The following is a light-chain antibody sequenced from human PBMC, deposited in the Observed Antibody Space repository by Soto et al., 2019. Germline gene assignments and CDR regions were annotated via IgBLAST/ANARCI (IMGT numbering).Light chain of an antibody. CDR1: QSISTY. J-gene: IGKJ1*01. V-gene: IGKV1-39*01. CDR3: QQSFTTPRT. CDR2: AAS. Sequence: DIQMTQSPSSLSASVGDRVTIACRASQSISTYLNWYQQKPGTAPKLLIYAASNLQSGVPSRFSGSGSGTDFTLAISSLQPEDFATYYCQQSFTTPRTFGQGTKVEI.